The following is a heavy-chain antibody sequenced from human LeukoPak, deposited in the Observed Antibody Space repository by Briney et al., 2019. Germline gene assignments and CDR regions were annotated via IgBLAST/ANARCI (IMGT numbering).Heavy chain of an antibody. D-gene: IGHD3-3*01. CDR3: ARVGPLRFLEWLPVDY. CDR2: IKQDGSEK. V-gene: IGHV3-7*01. CDR1: GFTFSRYW. J-gene: IGHJ4*02. Sequence: GGSLRLSCAASGFTFSRYWMSWVRQAPGKGLEWVANIKQDGSEKDYVDSVKGRFTISRDNAKNSLYLQMNSLRAEDTAVYYCARVGPLRFLEWLPVDYWGQGTLVTVSS.